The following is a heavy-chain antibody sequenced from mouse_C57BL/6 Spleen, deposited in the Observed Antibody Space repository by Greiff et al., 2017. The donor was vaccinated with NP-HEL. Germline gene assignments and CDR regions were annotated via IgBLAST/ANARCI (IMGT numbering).Heavy chain of an antibody. V-gene: IGHV1-7*01. CDR1: GYTFTSYW. CDR2: INPSSGYT. D-gene: IGHD3-2*02. CDR3: AREQDGAQASWFAY. Sequence: QVQLQQSGAELAKPGASVKLSCKASGYTFTSYWMHWVKQRPGQGLEWIGYINPSSGYTKYNEKFKSKATLTVDKSSSTAYMQLSSLTSEDSAVYYCAREQDGAQASWFAYWGQGTLVTVSA. J-gene: IGHJ3*01.